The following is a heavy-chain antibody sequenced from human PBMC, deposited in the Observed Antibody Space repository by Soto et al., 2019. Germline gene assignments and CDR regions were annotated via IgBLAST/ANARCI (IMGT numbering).Heavy chain of an antibody. V-gene: IGHV1-46*01. CDR3: ARVGDIVVVPAAIRYNWFDP. CDR2: IYPRGGST. J-gene: IGHJ5*02. CDR1: GYNFTSHY. D-gene: IGHD2-2*02. Sequence: ASVKVSCKTSGYNFTSHYIHWVRQAPGQRLESMGIIYPRGGSTIYAQKFQGKVTMTRDTSTHTLYMELSSLRSEDTAVYYCARVGDIVVVPAAIRYNWFDPWGQGTLVTVPS.